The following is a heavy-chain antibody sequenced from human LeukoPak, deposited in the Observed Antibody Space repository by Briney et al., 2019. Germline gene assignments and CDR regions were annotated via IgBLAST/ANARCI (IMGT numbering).Heavy chain of an antibody. D-gene: IGHD6-13*01. Sequence: ASVKLSCKAFGYTFTGYWMHWVRQAPGQGLEWMGWINPNSGGTTYAQNFQGRVTMTRDTSISTAYMELSRLRSDDTAVYYCARRHSSSWPHFDYWGQGTLVTVSS. J-gene: IGHJ4*02. CDR3: ARRHSSSWPHFDY. CDR1: GYTFTGYW. V-gene: IGHV1-2*02. CDR2: INPNSGGT.